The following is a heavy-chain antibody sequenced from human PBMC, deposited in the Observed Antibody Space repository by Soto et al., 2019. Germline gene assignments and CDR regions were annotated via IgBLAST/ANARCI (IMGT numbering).Heavy chain of an antibody. CDR1: GGSISSGGYY. J-gene: IGHJ6*02. CDR2: IYYSGST. V-gene: IGHV4-31*03. CDR3: AREWDGYGSGNYYYYGMDV. D-gene: IGHD3-10*01. Sequence: KPSETLSLTCTVSGGSISSGGYYWSWIRQHPGKGLEWIGYIYYSGSTYYNPSLKSRVTISVDTSKNQFSLKLSSVTAADTAVYYCAREWDGYGSGNYYYYGMDVWGQGTTVTVSS.